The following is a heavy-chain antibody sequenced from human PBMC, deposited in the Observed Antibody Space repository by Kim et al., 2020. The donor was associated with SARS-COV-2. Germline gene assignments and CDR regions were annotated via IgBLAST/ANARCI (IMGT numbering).Heavy chain of an antibody. Sequence: VKGRFTISRDDSKNTLYLQMNSLKTEDTAVYYCTTDRDYGDYYYYYGMDVWGQGTTVTVSS. V-gene: IGHV3-15*01. D-gene: IGHD4-17*01. CDR3: TTDRDYGDYYYYYGMDV. J-gene: IGHJ6*02.